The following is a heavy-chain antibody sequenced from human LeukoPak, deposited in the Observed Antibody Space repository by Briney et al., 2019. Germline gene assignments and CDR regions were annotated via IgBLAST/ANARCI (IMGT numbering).Heavy chain of an antibody. CDR3: ARGGLGYYYDSSGSIDY. Sequence: GGSLRLSCAASGFTFSSYGMHWVRQAPGKGLEWVAVIWYDGSNKYYADSVKGRFTISRDNSKNTLYLQMNSLRAEDTAVYYCARGGLGYYYDSSGSIDYWGQGTLVTVSS. V-gene: IGHV3-33*01. J-gene: IGHJ4*02. CDR2: IWYDGSNK. D-gene: IGHD3-22*01. CDR1: GFTFSSYG.